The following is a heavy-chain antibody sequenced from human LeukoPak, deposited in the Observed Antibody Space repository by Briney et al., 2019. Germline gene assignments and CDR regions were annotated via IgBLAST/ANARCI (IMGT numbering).Heavy chain of an antibody. CDR1: VFTFNSYS. D-gene: IGHD3-3*01. Sequence: GGSLRLSCAASVFTFNSYSLQWVRQAPCKGREWVAVTSYDGNNKYYAESVKGRFTISRDNSKSMLYLQMNSLRPEDTAVYYCARGEDGFWSGYVEHWGQGTLVTVSS. J-gene: IGHJ1*01. CDR3: ARGEDGFWSGYVEH. V-gene: IGHV3-30-3*01. CDR2: TSYDGNNK.